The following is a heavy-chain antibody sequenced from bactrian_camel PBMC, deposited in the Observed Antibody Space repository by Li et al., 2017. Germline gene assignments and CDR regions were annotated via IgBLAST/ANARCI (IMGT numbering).Heavy chain of an antibody. V-gene: IGHV3S1*01. CDR1: GYTFRTPC. J-gene: IGHJ4*01. CDR3: ALDGFGTS. CDR2: IYLGGGRT. Sequence: HVQLVESGGGSVQAGESLRLSCAASGYTFRTPCMGWFRQAPGKEREGVATIYLGGGRTFIAESVKGRFTISRDNAKNTLYLQLDSLKTEDTAKYYCALDGFGTSRGQGTQVTVS. D-gene: IGHD1*01.